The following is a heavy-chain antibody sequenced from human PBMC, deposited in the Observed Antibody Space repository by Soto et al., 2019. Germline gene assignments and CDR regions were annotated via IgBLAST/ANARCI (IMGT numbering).Heavy chain of an antibody. CDR1: GGSIIGSY. J-gene: IGHJ3*01. D-gene: IGHD3-22*01. CDR3: ARHDRIAKLQNSMGL. V-gene: IGHV4-59*01. Sequence: LSLTCTVSGGSIIGSYWSWMRQPPGKGLEWIGYIFYAGTTLYTPSLKSRVTISVDTSKNQFSLKLSSVTAADTAVYYCARHDRIAKLQNSMGLWGQGTMVTVSS. CDR2: IFYAGTT.